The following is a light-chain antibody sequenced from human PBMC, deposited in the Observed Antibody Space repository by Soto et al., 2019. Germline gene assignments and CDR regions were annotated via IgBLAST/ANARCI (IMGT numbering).Light chain of an antibody. J-gene: IGLJ1*01. CDR2: EVT. V-gene: IGLV2-8*01. Sequence: QSVLTQPRSVSGSPGQSVTISCTGTSSDVGVYNYVSWYQHHPGKVPKLIIYEVTKRPSGVPDRFSGSKSGNTASLTVSGLQAEDEADYYCMSYVGSNIFVFGTGTKVTVL. CDR3: MSYVGSNIFV. CDR1: SSDVGVYNY.